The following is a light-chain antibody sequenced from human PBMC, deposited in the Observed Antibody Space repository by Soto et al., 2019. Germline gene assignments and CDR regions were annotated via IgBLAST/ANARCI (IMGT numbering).Light chain of an antibody. V-gene: IGLV2-14*01. CDR3: SSYTSSSTV. CDR2: EVS. CDR1: SSDVGGYNY. J-gene: IGLJ3*02. Sequence: QSALTQPASVSGSPGQSITISCTGTSSDVGGYNYVSWYQQHQGKAPKLMIYEVSNRPSGVSNRFSGSKSCNTASLTISGLQAEDEADYYCSSYTSSSTVFGGGTKLTVL.